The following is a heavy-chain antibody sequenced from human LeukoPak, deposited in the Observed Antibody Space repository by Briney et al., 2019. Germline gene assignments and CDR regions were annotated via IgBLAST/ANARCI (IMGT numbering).Heavy chain of an antibody. CDR1: GGSISSYY. CDR3: ARVARCTGCFDVDY. Sequence: SETLSLTCTVSGGSISSYYWSWIRQPAGKGLEWIGRIYTSGSTNYNPSLKSRVTISVDTSKNQFSLTLSSVTAADTAVYYCARVARCTGCFDVDYWGQGTLVTVSS. D-gene: IGHD2-2*01. CDR2: IYTSGST. J-gene: IGHJ4*02. V-gene: IGHV4-4*07.